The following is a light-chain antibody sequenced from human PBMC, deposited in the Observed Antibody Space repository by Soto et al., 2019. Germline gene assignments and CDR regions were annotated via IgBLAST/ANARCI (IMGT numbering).Light chain of an antibody. CDR2: EGS. Sequence: QSVLTQPASVSGSPGQSITISCTGTSSDVGSYNLVSWYQQHPGKALKLMIYEGSKRPSGVSNRFSGSKSGNTASLTISGLQAEDEADYYCCSYAGSSTLVVFGGGTQLTVL. CDR3: CSYAGSSTLVV. V-gene: IGLV2-23*01. CDR1: SSDVGSYNL. J-gene: IGLJ2*01.